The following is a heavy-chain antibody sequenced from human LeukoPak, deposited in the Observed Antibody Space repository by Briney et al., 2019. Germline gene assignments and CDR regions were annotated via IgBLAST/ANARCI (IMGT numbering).Heavy chain of an antibody. J-gene: IGHJ1*01. V-gene: IGHV4-4*07. CDR3: ARGGGSYYTEYFQH. D-gene: IGHD1-26*01. CDR1: GGSISSYY. CDR2: IYTSGST. Sequence: KPSETLSLTCTVSGGSISSYYWSSIRQPAGKGLEWIGRIYTSGSTNYNPSLKSRVTMSVDTSKNQFSLKLSSVTAADTAVYYCARGGGSYYTEYFQHWGQGTLVTVSS.